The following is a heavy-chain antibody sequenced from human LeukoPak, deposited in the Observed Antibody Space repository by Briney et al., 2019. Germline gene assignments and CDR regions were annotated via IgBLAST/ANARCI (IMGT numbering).Heavy chain of an antibody. J-gene: IGHJ4*02. V-gene: IGHV4-61*01. D-gene: IGHD5-18*01. CDR2: IYYSGST. CDR3: ASVDTAMVDVFGY. Sequence: SETLSLTCTVSGGSVSSGSYYWSWIRQPPGKGLEWIGYIYYSGSTNYNPSLKSRVTISVDTSKNQFSLKLSSVTAADTAVYYCASVDTAMVDVFGYRGQGTLVIVSS. CDR1: GGSVSSGSYY.